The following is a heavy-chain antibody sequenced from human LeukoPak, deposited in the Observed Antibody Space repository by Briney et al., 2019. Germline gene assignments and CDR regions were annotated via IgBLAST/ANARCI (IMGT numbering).Heavy chain of an antibody. CDR2: IYTSGNT. D-gene: IGHD3-22*01. CDR1: GGSISSYY. V-gene: IGHV4-4*07. CDR3: AREYGQSGYYYDSSGYAPLDY. J-gene: IGHJ4*02. Sequence: SETLSLTCTVSGGSISSYYWSWIRQPAGKGLEWIGRIYTSGNTNYNPSLKSRVTMSVDTSKNQFSLKLSSVTAADTAVYYCAREYGQSGYYYDSSGYAPLDYWGQGTLVTVSS.